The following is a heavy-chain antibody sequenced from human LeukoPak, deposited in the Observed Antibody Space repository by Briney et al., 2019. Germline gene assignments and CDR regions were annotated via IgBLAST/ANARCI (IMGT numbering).Heavy chain of an antibody. Sequence: PSETLSLTCTVSGGSISSYYWSWIRQPPGKGLEWIGYIYYSGSTNCNPSLKSRVTISVDTSKNQFSLKLSSVTAADTAVYYCARDNGGIYVAFVYWGQGTLVTVSS. CDR2: IYYSGST. CDR1: GGSISSYY. J-gene: IGHJ4*02. CDR3: ARDNGGIYVAFVY. D-gene: IGHD2-21*01. V-gene: IGHV4-59*01.